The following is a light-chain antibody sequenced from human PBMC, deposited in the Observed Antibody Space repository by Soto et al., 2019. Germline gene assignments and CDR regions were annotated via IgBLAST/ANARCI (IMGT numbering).Light chain of an antibody. Sequence: EVVLTQSPVTLSLSPGERATLSCRASQSFRGLLAWYQQKPGQAPRLLIYDAYNRATGIPPRVSGSGSGTDFTLTISSLEPEDSDVDYCQQRHMWPITFGQGTRRDIK. V-gene: IGKV3-11*01. CDR2: DAY. J-gene: IGKJ5*01. CDR3: QQRHMWPIT. CDR1: QSFRGL.